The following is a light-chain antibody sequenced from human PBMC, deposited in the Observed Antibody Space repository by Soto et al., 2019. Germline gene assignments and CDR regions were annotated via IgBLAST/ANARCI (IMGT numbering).Light chain of an antibody. CDR1: QSIYEK. CDR2: DTS. V-gene: IGKV3-15*01. Sequence: EIVITQSPSTLSVSPGERVTLFCRASQSIYEKLAWYQQKPGQTPRLAIYDTSTRATGTPGSFSGSGSGTEFTLTISSLQSEDFAVYYCQQYNRWPLTFGGGTKVDIK. J-gene: IGKJ4*01. CDR3: QQYNRWPLT.